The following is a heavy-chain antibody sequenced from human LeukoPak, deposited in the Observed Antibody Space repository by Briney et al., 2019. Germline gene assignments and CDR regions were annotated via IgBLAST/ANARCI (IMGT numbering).Heavy chain of an antibody. D-gene: IGHD6-6*01. CDR3: AKFGSSGLQGY. CDR2: ISYDGSNK. J-gene: IGHJ4*02. Sequence: PGGSLRLSCAASGFTFSSYAMHWVRQAPGKGLEWVAVISYDGSNKSYADSVKGRFTISRDNSKNTLYLQMNSLKSEDTAVYYCAKFGSSGLQGYWGQGTLVTVSS. V-gene: IGHV3-30-3*01. CDR1: GFTFSSYA.